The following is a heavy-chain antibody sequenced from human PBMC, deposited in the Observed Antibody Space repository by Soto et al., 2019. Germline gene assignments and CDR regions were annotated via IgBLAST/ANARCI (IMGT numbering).Heavy chain of an antibody. CDR1: GFTFSNSW. V-gene: IGHV3-74*01. Sequence: GSLRLSCAASGFTFSNSWMHWVRQVSGKGLEWVSRINADGTSTSYADSVKGRFTISRDNAKNTLYLHVNSLRAEDTAVYYCVKVLARGVGVPRFYFDSWGQGALVTVSS. J-gene: IGHJ4*02. CDR3: VKVLARGVGVPRFYFDS. CDR2: INADGTST. D-gene: IGHD2-2*01.